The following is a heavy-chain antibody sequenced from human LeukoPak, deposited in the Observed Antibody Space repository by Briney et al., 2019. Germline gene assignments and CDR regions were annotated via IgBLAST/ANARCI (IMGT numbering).Heavy chain of an antibody. CDR1: GFNFGGYS. CDR3: AKDRSAMVRGVIIVGMDV. Sequence: QSGGSLRLSCAASGFNFGGYSMNWVRQAPGKGLEWVSSISSSSIYIYYADSVKGRFTISRDNAKNSLYLQMNSLRAEDTAVYYCAKDRSAMVRGVIIVGMDVWGQGTTVTVSS. CDR2: ISSSSIYI. J-gene: IGHJ6*02. V-gene: IGHV3-21*01. D-gene: IGHD3-10*01.